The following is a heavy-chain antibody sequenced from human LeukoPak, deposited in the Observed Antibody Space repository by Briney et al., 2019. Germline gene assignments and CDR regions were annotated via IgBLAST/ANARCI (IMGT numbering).Heavy chain of an antibody. J-gene: IGHJ3*02. CDR3: ARDYRPSQQMDAFDI. CDR2: IYHSGST. V-gene: IGHV4-30-2*01. CDR1: GGSISSGGYY. D-gene: IGHD3-16*02. Sequence: PSETLSLTCTVSGGSISSGGYYWSWIRQPPGKGLEWIGYIYHSGSTYHNPSLKSRVTISVDRSKNQFSLKLSSVTAADTAVYYCARDYRPSQQMDAFDIWGQGTTVTVSS.